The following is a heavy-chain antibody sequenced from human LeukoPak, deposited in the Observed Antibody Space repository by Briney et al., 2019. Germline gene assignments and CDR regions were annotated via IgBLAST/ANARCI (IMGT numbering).Heavy chain of an antibody. CDR3: ARGFGLASYFYSMDV. V-gene: IGHV3-48*03. Sequence: GRSLRLSCAASGFTFSNFEMNWVRQAPGKGLEWLSYIDFTGRTIHYADSVKGRFTISRDNARNSVSLQMISLRAEDTAVYYCARGFGLASYFYSMDVWGKGTTVTISS. CDR2: IDFTGRTI. J-gene: IGHJ6*03. D-gene: IGHD3/OR15-3a*01. CDR1: GFTFSNFE.